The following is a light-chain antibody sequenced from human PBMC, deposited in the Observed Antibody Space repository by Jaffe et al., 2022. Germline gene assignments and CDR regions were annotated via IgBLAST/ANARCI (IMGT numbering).Light chain of an antibody. J-gene: IGLJ2*01. CDR1: SSNIGAGFD. Sequence: QSVLTQPPSVSGAPGQRVTISCTGSSSNIGAGFDVHWYQQLPGRAPKLLISGNSNRPSGVPDRFSGSRSGTSASLAITWLQAEDEADYYCQSYDSSLSGYVVFGGGTKVIVL. V-gene: IGLV1-40*01. CDR3: QSYDSSLSGYVV. CDR2: GNS.